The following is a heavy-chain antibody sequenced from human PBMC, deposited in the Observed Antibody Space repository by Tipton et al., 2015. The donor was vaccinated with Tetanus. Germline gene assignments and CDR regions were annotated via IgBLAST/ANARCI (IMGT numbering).Heavy chain of an antibody. J-gene: IGHJ2*01. CDR3: ARDNDVSAAIRYFDL. V-gene: IGHV4-39*07. CDR2: IYYNGST. CDR1: GGSLSSSSYY. Sequence: TLSLTCTVSGGSLSSSSYYWGWIRQTPGKGLEWIGNIYYNGSTYYNPSLKSRVTISVDTAKNQFSLKLSSVTAADTALYYCARDNDVSAAIRYFDLWGRGTLVTVSS. D-gene: IGHD5-18*01.